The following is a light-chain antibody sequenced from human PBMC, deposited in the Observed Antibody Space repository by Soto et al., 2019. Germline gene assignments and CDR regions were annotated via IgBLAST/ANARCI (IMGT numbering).Light chain of an antibody. V-gene: IGKV3-20*01. CDR3: QHYAHNSPIT. Sequence: EIVFAQAPVTLALSPGERATLSFRASQSVSSRLAWYQQRPGQAPRLLISGASSRATGIPDRFSGSGSGTDFTLTISRLEPEDFALYYCQHYAHNSPITFGQGTRLEIK. CDR1: QSVSSR. J-gene: IGKJ5*01. CDR2: GAS.